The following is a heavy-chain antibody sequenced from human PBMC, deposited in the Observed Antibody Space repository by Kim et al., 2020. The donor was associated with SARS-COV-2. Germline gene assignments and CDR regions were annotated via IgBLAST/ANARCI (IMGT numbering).Heavy chain of an antibody. Sequence: GGSLRLSCAASGFTFSSYSMNWVRQAPGKGLEWVSSISSSSSYIYYADSVKGRFTISRDNAKNSLYLQMNSLRAEDTAVYYCARDLRRMGAWFDPWGQGTLVTVSS. V-gene: IGHV3-21*01. J-gene: IGHJ5*02. CDR3: ARDLRRMGAWFDP. CDR2: ISSSSSYI. CDR1: GFTFSSYS.